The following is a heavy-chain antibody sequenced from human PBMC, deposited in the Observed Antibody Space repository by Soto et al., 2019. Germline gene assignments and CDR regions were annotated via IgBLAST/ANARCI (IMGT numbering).Heavy chain of an antibody. D-gene: IGHD3-3*01. CDR3: ARANTIRRYYYSMDV. CDR2: INPNSGGT. J-gene: IGHJ6*02. CDR1: GFTFTGYY. Sequence: ASMKVSCKASGFTFTGYYIHWVRQAPGQGLEWLGWINPNSGGTSYAQKVQAWITMTRDTSINTAYMELSRLRSDDTAVYYCARANTIRRYYYSMDVWGPGTTVTVSS. V-gene: IGHV1-2*04.